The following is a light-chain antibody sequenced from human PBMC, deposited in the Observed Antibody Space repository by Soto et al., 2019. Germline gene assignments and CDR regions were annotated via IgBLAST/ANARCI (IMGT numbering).Light chain of an antibody. CDR1: QTISSW. J-gene: IGKJ1*01. V-gene: IGKV1-5*03. CDR2: KAS. CDR3: QHYNSYSEA. Sequence: DIQMTPSPSPLSGSVEGRVTITCRASQTISSWLAWYQQKPGKAPKLLIYKASTLKSGVPSRFSGSGSGTEFTLTISSLQPDDCATDDGQHYNSYSEAVGQGTKVEIK.